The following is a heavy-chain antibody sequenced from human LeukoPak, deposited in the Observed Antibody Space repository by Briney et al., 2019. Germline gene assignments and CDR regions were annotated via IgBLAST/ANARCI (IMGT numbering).Heavy chain of an antibody. D-gene: IGHD3-10*01. CDR2: INPNSGGT. J-gene: IGHJ5*02. V-gene: IGHV1-2*06. CDR3: AREKWFGELPPSNWFDP. Sequence: ASVKVSCKASGYTFTGYYMHWVRQAPGQGLEWMGRINPNSGGTDYAQKFQGRVTMTRDTSISTAYMELSSLRSEDTAVYYCAREKWFGELPPSNWFDPWGQGTLVTVSS. CDR1: GYTFTGYY.